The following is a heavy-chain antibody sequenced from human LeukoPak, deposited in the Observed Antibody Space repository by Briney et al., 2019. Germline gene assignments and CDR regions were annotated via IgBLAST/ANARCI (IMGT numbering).Heavy chain of an antibody. CDR1: GYAFSAYY. CDR2: INPNSGGT. Sequence: GASVKVSCKASGYAFSAYYMHWVRQAPGQGLEWMGWINPNSGGTKYAQKFQGRVTMTRDTSISTAYMELSRLRSDDTAVYYCARVASSQMILYYFDYWGQGTLVTVSS. J-gene: IGHJ4*02. V-gene: IGHV1-2*02. CDR3: ARVASSQMILYYFDY. D-gene: IGHD3-10*01.